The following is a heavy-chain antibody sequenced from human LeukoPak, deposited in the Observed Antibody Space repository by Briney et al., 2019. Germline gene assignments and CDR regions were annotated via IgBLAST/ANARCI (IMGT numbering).Heavy chain of an antibody. CDR1: GFTFGDYA. CDR2: LGDNDGRT. V-gene: IGHV3-23*01. Sequence: QPGRSLRLSCTASGFTFGDYAMSWVRQAPGKGLEWVSALGDNDGRTFYADSVKGRFTISRDNSKNTLYLQMNSLRAEDTAIYYCAKNGKDNYDMFFDYWGQGTLVTVSS. CDR3: AKNGKDNYDMFFDY. D-gene: IGHD3-9*01. J-gene: IGHJ4*02.